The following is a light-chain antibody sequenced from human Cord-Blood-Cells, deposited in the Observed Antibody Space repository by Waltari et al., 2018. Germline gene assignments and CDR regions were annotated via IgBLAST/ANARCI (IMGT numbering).Light chain of an antibody. CDR2: WAS. J-gene: IGKJ3*01. CDR1: QSVLYSSNNKNY. Sequence: DIVMTQCTDSLAVWLGERASLKCKSSQSVLYSSNNKNYLAWYQQKPGQPPKLLIYWASTRESGVPDRFSGSGSGTDFTLTISSLQAEDVAVYYCQQYYSTPFTFGPGTKVDIK. CDR3: QQYYSTPFT. V-gene: IGKV4-1*01.